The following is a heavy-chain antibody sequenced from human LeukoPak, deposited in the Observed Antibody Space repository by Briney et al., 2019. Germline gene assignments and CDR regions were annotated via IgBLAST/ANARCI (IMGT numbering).Heavy chain of an antibody. J-gene: IGHJ6*03. Sequence: GGSLRLSCAASGFTFDDYGMSWVRQAPGKGLEWVSGINWNGGSTGYADSVKGRFTISRDNAKSSLYLQMNSLRAEDTALYYCARAIGSYVSSYYYYMGVWGKGTTVTVSS. CDR2: INWNGGST. D-gene: IGHD1-26*01. CDR3: ARAIGSYVSSYYYYMGV. CDR1: GFTFDDYG. V-gene: IGHV3-20*04.